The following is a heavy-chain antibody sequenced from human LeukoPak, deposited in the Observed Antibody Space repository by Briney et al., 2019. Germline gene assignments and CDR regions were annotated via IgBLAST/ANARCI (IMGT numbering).Heavy chain of an antibody. Sequence: ASVKVSCKVSGYTLTELSMHWVRQAPGKGLEWMGGFDPEDGETIYAQKFQGRVTMTEDTSTDTAYMELSSLRSEDTAVYYCATARGLWFGDLKPSLDYWGQGTLVTVSS. J-gene: IGHJ4*02. CDR1: GYTLTELS. CDR3: ATARGLWFGDLKPSLDY. V-gene: IGHV1-24*01. CDR2: FDPEDGET. D-gene: IGHD3-10*01.